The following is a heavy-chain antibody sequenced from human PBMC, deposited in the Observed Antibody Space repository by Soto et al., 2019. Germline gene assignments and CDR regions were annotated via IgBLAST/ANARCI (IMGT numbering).Heavy chain of an antibody. D-gene: IGHD3-10*01. CDR1: GGSISSYY. CDR2: IYYSGST. V-gene: IGHV4-59*08. J-gene: IGHJ4*02. CDR3: ASSPTYYGSGSSFDD. Sequence: PSETLSLTCTVSGGSISSYYWSWIRQPPGKRLEWIGYIYYSGSTNYNPSLKSRVTISVDTSKNQFSLKLSSVTAADTAVYYCASSPTYYGSGSSFDDWGQGTLVTVSS.